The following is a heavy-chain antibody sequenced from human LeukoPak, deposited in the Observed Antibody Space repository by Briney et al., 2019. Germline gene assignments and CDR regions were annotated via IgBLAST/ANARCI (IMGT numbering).Heavy chain of an antibody. V-gene: IGHV3-48*01. Sequence: GGSLRLSCAASGFTFSSYSMNWVRQAPGKGLELVSYISSSSSTIYYADSVKGRFTISRDNAKNSLYLQMNSLRAEDAAVYYCARDEITMVRGVPYYYYGMDVWGQGTTVTVSS. D-gene: IGHD3-10*01. J-gene: IGHJ6*02. CDR2: ISSSSSTI. CDR3: ARDEITMVRGVPYYYYGMDV. CDR1: GFTFSSYS.